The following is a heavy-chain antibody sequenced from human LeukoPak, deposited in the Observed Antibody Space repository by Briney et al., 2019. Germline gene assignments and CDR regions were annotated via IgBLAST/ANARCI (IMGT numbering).Heavy chain of an antibody. D-gene: IGHD3-10*01. Sequence: SETLSLTCTVSGDSVSNGNYYWSWLRQPPGKALEWIGCIYYTGKTYYNPSLEGRVTILVDTSRNHFSVKLSSVTAADTAVYYCARSQNYYGSGDYWSQGTLVTVS. CDR3: ARSQNYYGSGDY. J-gene: IGHJ4*02. V-gene: IGHV4-61*03. CDR2: IYYTGKT. CDR1: GDSVSNGNYY.